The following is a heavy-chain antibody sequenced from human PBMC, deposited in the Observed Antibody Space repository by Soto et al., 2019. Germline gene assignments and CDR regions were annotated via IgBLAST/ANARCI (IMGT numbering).Heavy chain of an antibody. V-gene: IGHV3-15*01. CDR3: TTLRLLLWFGELLSPYFDY. D-gene: IGHD3-10*01. CDR1: GFTFSNAW. CDR2: IKSKTDGGTT. Sequence: VQLVESGGGLVKPGGSLRLSCAASGFTFSNAWMSWVRQAPGKGLEWVGRIKSKTDGGTTDYAAPVKGRFTISRDDSKNTLYLQMNSLKTEDTAVYYCTTLRLLLWFGELLSPYFDYWGQGTLVTVSS. J-gene: IGHJ4*02.